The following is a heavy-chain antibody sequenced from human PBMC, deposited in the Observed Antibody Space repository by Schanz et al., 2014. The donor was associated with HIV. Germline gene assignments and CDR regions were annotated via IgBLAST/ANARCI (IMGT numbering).Heavy chain of an antibody. V-gene: IGHV3-30*03. D-gene: IGHD3-16*01. CDR1: AFNFDSYG. CDR3: ARDGGEA. J-gene: IGHJ6*02. Sequence: QVQLVESGGGVVQPGGSLRLSCVASAFNFDSYGMHWVRQAPGKGLEWVAVISYDGTKKHYADSVKGRFTISRDNAKXXXXXXXXSLRAEDTAVYYCARDGGEAWGQGTTVTVSS. CDR2: ISYDGTKK.